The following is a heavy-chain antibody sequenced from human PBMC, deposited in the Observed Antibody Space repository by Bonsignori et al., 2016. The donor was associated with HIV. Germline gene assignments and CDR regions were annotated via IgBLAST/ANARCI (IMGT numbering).Heavy chain of an antibody. CDR1: GGSISGYY. D-gene: IGHD4-17*01. J-gene: IGHJ2*01. Sequence: QVQLQQWGAGLLKPSETLSLTCAVYGGSISGYYWSWTRQPPGKGLEWVGEVTLSGNTNYNPSVKSRATMSVDTSKNQFSLKLTSATAADTAVYYCARLRDYGDHHWYFDLWGRGTLVTVSS. CDR3: ARLRDYGDHHWYFDL. V-gene: IGHV4-34*01. CDR2: VTLSGNT.